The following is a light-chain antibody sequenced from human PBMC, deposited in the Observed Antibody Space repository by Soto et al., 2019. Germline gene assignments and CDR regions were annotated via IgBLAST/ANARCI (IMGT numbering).Light chain of an antibody. V-gene: IGKV3-15*01. J-gene: IGKJ2*01. CDR2: AAS. CDR1: QSVSSA. Sequence: EIVMTQSPATLSVSPGERVTLSCRASQSVSSALAWYQQKPGQAPRLLIDAASTRATGITGRFSGSGSGTEIAPAISSLPSEDFAVYCCQQYIKWPPTFTFGQGTKLEIK. CDR3: QQYIKWPPTFT.